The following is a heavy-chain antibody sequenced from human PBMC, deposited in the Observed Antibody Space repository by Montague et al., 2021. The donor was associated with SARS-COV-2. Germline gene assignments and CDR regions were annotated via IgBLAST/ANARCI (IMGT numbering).Heavy chain of an antibody. CDR2: IHHSGST. CDR1: GGSINSFY. Sequence: SETLSLTCTVSGGSINSFYWSWVRQSPGKRMEWIGYIHHSGSTKYNPSLQSRVTMSLDTSRNQLSLKLSSVTAADTAIYYCATQAGGFTSGSHDYWGQGTLVTVSS. CDR3: ATQAGGFTSGSHDY. V-gene: IGHV4-59*08. J-gene: IGHJ4*02. D-gene: IGHD6-13*01.